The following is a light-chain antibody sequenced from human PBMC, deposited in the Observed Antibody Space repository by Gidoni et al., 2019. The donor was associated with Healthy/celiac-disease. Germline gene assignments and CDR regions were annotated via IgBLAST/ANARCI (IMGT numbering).Light chain of an antibody. V-gene: IGKV3-11*01. Sequence: EIVLTQSPATLSLSPGERATLPCRASQSASSYLPWYQHKPGQAPRLLIYDASNRATGIPARFSGSGSGTDFTLTISILEPEDFAVYYCQQRSNWPPGFTFGPGTKVDIK. CDR3: QQRSNWPPGFT. J-gene: IGKJ3*01. CDR1: QSASSY. CDR2: DAS.